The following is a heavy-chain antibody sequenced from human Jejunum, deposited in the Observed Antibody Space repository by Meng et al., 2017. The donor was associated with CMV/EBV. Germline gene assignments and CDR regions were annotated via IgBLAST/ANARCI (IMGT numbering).Heavy chain of an antibody. D-gene: IGHD2-2*01. CDR2: IYYSGTT. CDR3: ARTGTTSWGYFEY. V-gene: IGHV4-31*02. Sequence: TGSGGSISSGGYCWSWIRQHPGKGLEWIGYIYYSGTTYYNPSLKSRVTISLDTSKNQFSLKLSSVTAADTAVYYCARTGTTSWGYFEYWGQGTLVTVSS. J-gene: IGHJ4*02. CDR1: GGSISSGGYC.